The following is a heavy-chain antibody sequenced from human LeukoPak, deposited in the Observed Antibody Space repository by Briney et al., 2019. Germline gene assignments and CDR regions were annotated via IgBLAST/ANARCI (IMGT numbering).Heavy chain of an antibody. CDR3: ARGLMYSSSRYYFDY. Sequence: SVKVSCTASGGTFSSYAISWVRQAPGQGLEWMGGIIPIFGTANYAQKFQGRVTITADESTSTAYMELSSLRSEDTAVYYCARGLMYSSSRYYFDYWGQGTLVTVSS. CDR1: GGTFSSYA. J-gene: IGHJ4*02. CDR2: IIPIFGTA. D-gene: IGHD6-6*01. V-gene: IGHV1-69*13.